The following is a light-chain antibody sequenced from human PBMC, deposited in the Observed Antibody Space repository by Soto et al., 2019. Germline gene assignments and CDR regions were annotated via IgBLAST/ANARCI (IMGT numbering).Light chain of an antibody. CDR3: QHYNNWPPWT. J-gene: IGKJ1*01. CDR2: GAS. V-gene: IGKV3-15*01. CDR1: QSVSSN. Sequence: EIVMTQSPVTLSVSPGERATLSCRASQSVSSNLAWYQQEPGQAPRLLIYGASTRATGIPARFSGSGSGTDFTLTISSLQSEDFAVYYCQHYNNWPPWTF.